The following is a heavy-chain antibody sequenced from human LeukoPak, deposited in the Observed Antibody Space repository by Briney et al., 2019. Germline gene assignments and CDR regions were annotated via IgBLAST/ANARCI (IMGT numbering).Heavy chain of an antibody. D-gene: IGHD3-10*01. CDR1: GYTFTGYY. CDR2: INLNSGGT. CDR3: AREGFSTPPIH. J-gene: IGHJ4*02. Sequence: ASVKVSCKASGYTFTGYYIHWVRQAPGQGLEWMGWINLNSGGTTYAQNFQGRVTMTRDTSISTAYMELSRLTSDDTAVYYCAREGFSTPPIHWGQGTLVTVSS. V-gene: IGHV1-2*02.